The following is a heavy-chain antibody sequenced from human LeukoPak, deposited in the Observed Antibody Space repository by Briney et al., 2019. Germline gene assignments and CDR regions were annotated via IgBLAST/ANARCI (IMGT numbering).Heavy chain of an antibody. CDR2: IYYSGST. Sequence: SQTLSLXCTVSGGSISSGDYYWSWIRQPPGKGLEWIGYIYYSGSTYYNPSLKSRVTISVDTSRNQFSLKLSSVTAADTAVYYCAGVTRDIVVVVAAIHDAFDIWGQGTMVTVSS. CDR3: AGVTRDIVVVVAAIHDAFDI. D-gene: IGHD2-15*01. J-gene: IGHJ3*02. CDR1: GGSISSGDYY. V-gene: IGHV4-30-4*08.